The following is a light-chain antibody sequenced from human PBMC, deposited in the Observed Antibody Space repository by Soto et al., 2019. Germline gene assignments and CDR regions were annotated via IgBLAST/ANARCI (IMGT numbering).Light chain of an antibody. CDR1: SSDVGTDNR. J-gene: IGLJ1*01. CDR2: DVT. V-gene: IGLV2-18*02. Sequence: QSTLTQPPSVSGSPGQSVAISCTGTSSDVGTDNRVSWYQQPPGTAPKLMIYDVTNRPSGVPDRFSGSKSGNTASLTISGLQAEDEADYYCSSFTSSNTNVFGTGTKLTVL. CDR3: SSFTSSNTNV.